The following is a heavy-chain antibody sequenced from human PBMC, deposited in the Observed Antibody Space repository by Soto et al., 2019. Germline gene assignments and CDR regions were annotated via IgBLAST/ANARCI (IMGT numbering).Heavy chain of an antibody. V-gene: IGHV1-69*04. D-gene: IGHD2-15*01. CDR1: GGTFSSYT. Sequence: SVKVSCKASGGTFSSYTISWVRQAPGQGLEWMGRIIPILGIANYAQKFQGRVTITADKSTSTAYMELSSLRSEDTAVYYCARELGGKVSPYGLDVWGQGTTVTVSS. J-gene: IGHJ6*02. CDR2: IIPILGIA. CDR3: ARELGGKVSPYGLDV.